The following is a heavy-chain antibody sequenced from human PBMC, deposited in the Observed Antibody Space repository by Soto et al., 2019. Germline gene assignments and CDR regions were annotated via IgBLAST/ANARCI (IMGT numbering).Heavy chain of an antibody. CDR2: ICTGGTT. V-gene: IGHV4-4*09. Sequence: SETLSLTCAVTGGSISSFCWTWIRQPPGQGLEWIGYICTGGTTKYNPSLKSRVTMSVDTAKTLFPLKLPFVPAADTAFYYCARVESKSFYYATDFWGQESTVTVSS. D-gene: IGHD4-4*01. J-gene: IGHJ6*02. CDR1: GGSISSFC. CDR3: ARVESKSFYYATDF.